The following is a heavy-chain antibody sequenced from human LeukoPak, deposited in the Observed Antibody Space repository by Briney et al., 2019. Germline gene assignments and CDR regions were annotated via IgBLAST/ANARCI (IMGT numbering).Heavy chain of an antibody. J-gene: IGHJ4*02. Sequence: GGSLRLSCAASGFTFSSYAMHWVRQAPGKGLEWVAVISYDGSNKYYADSVKGRFTISRDNAKNSLYLQMNSLRAEDTAVYYCARDLWFGESFDYWGQGTLVTVSS. CDR1: GFTFSSYA. CDR3: ARDLWFGESFDY. D-gene: IGHD3-10*01. CDR2: ISYDGSNK. V-gene: IGHV3-30*04.